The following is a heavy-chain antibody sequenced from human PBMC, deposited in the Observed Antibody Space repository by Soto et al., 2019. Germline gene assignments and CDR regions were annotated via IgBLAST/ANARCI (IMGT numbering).Heavy chain of an antibody. CDR2: IYPGDSDT. CDR1: GYSFPSYW. V-gene: IGHV5-51*01. CDR3: ARQRCYYDSSGYCNYYYYGMDV. Sequence: PGESLKISCKGSGYSFPSYWIAWVRQMPGKGLEWMGIIYPGDSDTRYSPSFQGQVTISADKSISTAYLQWSSLKASDTAMYYCARQRCYYDSSGYCNYYYYGMDVWGQGTTVTVSS. J-gene: IGHJ6*02. D-gene: IGHD3-22*01.